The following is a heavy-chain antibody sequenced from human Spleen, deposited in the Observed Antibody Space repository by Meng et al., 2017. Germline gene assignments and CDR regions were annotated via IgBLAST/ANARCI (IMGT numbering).Heavy chain of an antibody. CDR3: AREANGDRWYFDL. Sequence: QVHLQQWGAGLLNPSETLSLTCAVYGASFSGYYWSWIRQSPGKGLEWIGDINHSGSANYNPSLKSRLSISVDTSKNQISLKLTSVTAADTAVYYCAREANGDRWYFDLWGRGTLVTVSS. D-gene: IGHD7-27*01. V-gene: IGHV4-34*01. J-gene: IGHJ2*01. CDR2: INHSGSA. CDR1: GASFSGYY.